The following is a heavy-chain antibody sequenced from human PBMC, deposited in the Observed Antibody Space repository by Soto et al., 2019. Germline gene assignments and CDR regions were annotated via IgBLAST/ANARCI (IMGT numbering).Heavy chain of an antibody. V-gene: IGHV3-21*01. Sequence: EAQLVESGGGLVKPGGSLRLSCAASGFTFSSYSMNWVRQAPGKGLEWVSSISSSSSYIYYADSVKGRFTISRDNAKNSLYLQMNSLRAEDTAVYYCARDFTYYYYYGMDVWGQGTTVTVSS. CDR1: GFTFSSYS. D-gene: IGHD3-16*01. CDR3: ARDFTYYYYYGMDV. J-gene: IGHJ6*02. CDR2: ISSSSSYI.